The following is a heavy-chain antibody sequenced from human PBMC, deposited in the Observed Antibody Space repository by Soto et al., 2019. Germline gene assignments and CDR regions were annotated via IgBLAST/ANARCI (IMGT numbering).Heavy chain of an antibody. CDR3: AICYYDSSVGGGGLRAFDI. D-gene: IGHD3-22*01. Sequence: QVQLVESGGGVVQPGRSLRLSCAASGFIFSSYGMHWVRQAPGKGLEWVAVIWYDGSNKYYADSVRGRFTISRDNSKNTLYLQMNSMRAEDTAVYYCAICYYDSSVGGGGLRAFDIWGQGTMVTVSS. V-gene: IGHV3-33*01. CDR1: GFIFSSYG. J-gene: IGHJ3*02. CDR2: IWYDGSNK.